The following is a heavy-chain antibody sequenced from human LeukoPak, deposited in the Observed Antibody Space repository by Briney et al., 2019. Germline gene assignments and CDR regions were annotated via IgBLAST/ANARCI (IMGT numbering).Heavy chain of an antibody. J-gene: IGHJ4*02. CDR1: GFTFSSYA. CDR3: ARDRTTVVTPLYFDY. Sequence: KPGGSLRLSCAASGFTFSSYAMHWVRQAPGKGLEWVSSISSSSSYIYYADSVKGRFTISRDNAKNSLYLQMNSLRAEDTAVYYCARDRTTVVTPLYFDYWGQGTLVTVSS. V-gene: IGHV3-21*01. D-gene: IGHD4-23*01. CDR2: ISSSSSYI.